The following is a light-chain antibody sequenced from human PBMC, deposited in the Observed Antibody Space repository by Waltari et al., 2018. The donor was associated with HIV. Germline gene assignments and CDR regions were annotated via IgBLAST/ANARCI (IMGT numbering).Light chain of an antibody. V-gene: IGKV3-20*01. CDR1: QSISSNS. Sequence: EIVLTQSPGTLSLSPGERATLFCRANQSISSNSLAWYQQKSGQPPRFLIYGASNRAIGIPDRFSGSGSGTDFTLTISRLEHEDFAVYYCQHYGSSSWTFGQGTKVEIK. J-gene: IGKJ1*01. CDR2: GAS. CDR3: QHYGSSSWT.